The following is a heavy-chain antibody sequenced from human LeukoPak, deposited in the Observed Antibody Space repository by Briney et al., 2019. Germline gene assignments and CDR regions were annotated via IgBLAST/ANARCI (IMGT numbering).Heavy chain of an antibody. Sequence: GTSLRLSCAASGFTFSSYCMHWVRRAPGKGLEWVALIWYDGNNKYFADSVRGRFTISRDNSKNTLYLQMNSLTAEDTAVYYCPTDTNSGYELAYWGQGTLVTVSS. J-gene: IGHJ4*02. CDR1: GFTFSSYC. CDR2: IWYDGNNK. CDR3: PTDTNSGYELAY. V-gene: IGHV3-33*01. D-gene: IGHD5-12*01.